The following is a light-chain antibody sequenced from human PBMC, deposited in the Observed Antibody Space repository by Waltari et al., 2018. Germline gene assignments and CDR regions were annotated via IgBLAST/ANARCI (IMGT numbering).Light chain of an antibody. CDR1: GSDVGKYDY. Sequence: QSALPQPPAASGSPGQSVTTPCTGTGSDVGKYDYVYWYQQHPGKAPKLMIYELSKRPSGVPDRFSGSKSGNTASLTVSGLQAEDEADYYCSSYAGSHYWVFGGGTKLTVL. CDR2: ELS. CDR3: SSYAGSHYWV. J-gene: IGLJ3*02. V-gene: IGLV2-8*01.